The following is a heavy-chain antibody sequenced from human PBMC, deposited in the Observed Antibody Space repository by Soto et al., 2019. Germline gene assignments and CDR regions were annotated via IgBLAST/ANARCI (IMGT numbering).Heavy chain of an antibody. D-gene: IGHD6-19*01. CDR3: ARGKRAVAGYYGMDV. CDR1: GFTFSSYA. V-gene: IGHV3-30-3*01. J-gene: IGHJ6*02. Sequence: GGSLRLSCAASGFTFSSYAMHWVRQAPGKGLEWVAVISYDGSNKYYADSVKGRFTISRDNSKNTLYLQMNSLRAEDTAVYYCARGKRAVAGYYGMDVWGQGTTVTVSS. CDR2: ISYDGSNK.